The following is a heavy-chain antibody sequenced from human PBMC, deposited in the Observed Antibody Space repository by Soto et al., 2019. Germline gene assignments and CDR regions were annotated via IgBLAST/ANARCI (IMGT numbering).Heavy chain of an antibody. CDR3: ARLQSITIFGVATSKYYFDY. CDR2: IYYSGST. V-gene: IGHV4-39*01. D-gene: IGHD3-3*01. J-gene: IGHJ4*02. CDR1: GGSISSSSYY. Sequence: QLQLQESGPGLVKPSETLSLTCTVSGGSISSSSYYWGWIRQPPGKGLEWIGSIYYSGSTYYNPSLKSQVTISVDTSKNQFSLKLSSVTAADTAVYYCARLQSITIFGVATSKYYFDYWGQGTLVTVSS.